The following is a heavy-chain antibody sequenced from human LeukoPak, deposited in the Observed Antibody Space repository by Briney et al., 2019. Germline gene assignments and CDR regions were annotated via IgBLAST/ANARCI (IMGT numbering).Heavy chain of an antibody. Sequence: PSETLSLTCAVSGYSISSGYYWGWIRQPPGKGLEWIGSIYHSGSTYYNPSLKSRVTISVDTSKNQFSLKLSSVTAADTAVYYCASLLQYSSGWLVALDIWGQGTMVTVSS. J-gene: IGHJ3*02. CDR2: IYHSGST. CDR3: ASLLQYSSGWLVALDI. CDR1: GYSISSGYY. D-gene: IGHD6-19*01. V-gene: IGHV4-38-2*01.